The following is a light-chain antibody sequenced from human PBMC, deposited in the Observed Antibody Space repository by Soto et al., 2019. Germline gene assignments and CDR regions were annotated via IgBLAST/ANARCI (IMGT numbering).Light chain of an antibody. CDR1: QGISSF. CDR3: QQVESYPST. CDR2: AAS. V-gene: IGKV1-9*01. J-gene: IGKJ4*01. Sequence: IHLTKTPSSLSASVGDRVTITCRASQGISSFLAWYQQKPGKAPKLLIYAASSLQSGVPSRFSGSGFGTDFTLTITSLQPEDFATYYCQQVESYPSTFGGGTKVDIK.